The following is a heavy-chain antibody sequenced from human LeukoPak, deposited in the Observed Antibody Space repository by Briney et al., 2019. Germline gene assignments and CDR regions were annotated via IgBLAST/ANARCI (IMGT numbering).Heavy chain of an antibody. CDR2: INHSGST. J-gene: IGHJ4*02. V-gene: IGHV4-34*01. CDR3: ARLGYYYDSSGYLY. Sequence: PSETLSLTCAVYGGSFSGYYWSWIRQPPGKGLEWIGEINHSGSTNYNPSLKSRVTISVDTSKNQFSLKLGSVTAADTAVYYCARLGYYYDSSGYLYWGQGTLVTVSS. CDR1: GGSFSGYY. D-gene: IGHD3-22*01.